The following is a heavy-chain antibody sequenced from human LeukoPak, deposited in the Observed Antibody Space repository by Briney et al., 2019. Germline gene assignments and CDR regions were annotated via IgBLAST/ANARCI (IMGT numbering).Heavy chain of an antibody. CDR2: INSDGSST. Sequence: GGSLRLSCAASGFXFSNYWIHWVRQAPGKGLVWVSRINSDGSSTSYADSVKGRFTISRDNAKNTLYMQLNSLIAEDTAVYYCARETFDPWGQGTLVTVSS. CDR3: ARETFDP. J-gene: IGHJ5*02. V-gene: IGHV3-74*01. CDR1: GFXFSNYW.